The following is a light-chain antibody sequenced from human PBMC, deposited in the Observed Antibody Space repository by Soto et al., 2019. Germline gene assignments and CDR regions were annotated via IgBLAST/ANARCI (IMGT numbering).Light chain of an antibody. CDR1: SSDVGGYNY. J-gene: IGLJ1*01. Sequence: QSALTRPASVSGSPGQSITISCTGTSSDVGGYNYVSWYQQHPGKAPKLMIYDVSNRPSGVSNRFSGYKSGNTASLTISGLQAEDEADYYCSSYTRSSTYVFGTGTKLTVL. V-gene: IGLV2-14*01. CDR3: SSYTRSSTYV. CDR2: DVS.